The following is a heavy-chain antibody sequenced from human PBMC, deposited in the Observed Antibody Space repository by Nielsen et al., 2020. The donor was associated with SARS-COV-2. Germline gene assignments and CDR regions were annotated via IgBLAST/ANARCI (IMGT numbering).Heavy chain of an antibody. CDR2: ISYDGSNK. V-gene: IGHV3-30*18. CDR3: VKEEGSGGYSGYDKKYYFDY. J-gene: IGHJ4*02. D-gene: IGHD5-12*01. Sequence: WIRQPPGKGLEWVAVISYDGSNKYYADSVKGRFTISRDNSKNTLYLQMSSLRAEDTAVYYCVKEEGSGGYSGYDKKYYFDYWGQGTLVTVSS.